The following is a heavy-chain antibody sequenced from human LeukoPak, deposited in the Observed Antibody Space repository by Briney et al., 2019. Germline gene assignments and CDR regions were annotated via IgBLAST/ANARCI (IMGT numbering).Heavy chain of an antibody. CDR1: GYSISSGYY. CDR3: ARVPGLYYFDY. CDR2: IYHSGST. D-gene: IGHD3-16*01. Sequence: PSETLSLTCAVSGYSISSGYYWGWTRQPPGKGLEWIGSIYHSGSTYYNPSLKSRVTISVDTSKNQFSLKLSSVTAADTAVYYCARVPGLYYFDYWGQGTLVTVSS. J-gene: IGHJ4*02. V-gene: IGHV4-38-2*01.